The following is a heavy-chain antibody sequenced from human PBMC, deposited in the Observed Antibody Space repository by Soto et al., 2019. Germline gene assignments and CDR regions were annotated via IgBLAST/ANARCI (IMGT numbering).Heavy chain of an antibody. D-gene: IGHD2-15*01. J-gene: IGHJ5*02. Sequence: SQTLSLTCAISGDSVSSNSAAWNWIRQSPSRGLEWLGRTYYRSKWYNDYAVSVKSRITINPDTYKNQFSLQLNSVTPEDTAVYYCASEVLYCSGGSCYLNWFDPWGQGTLVTVSS. CDR1: GDSVSSNSAA. CDR2: TYYRSKWYN. CDR3: ASEVLYCSGGSCYLNWFDP. V-gene: IGHV6-1*01.